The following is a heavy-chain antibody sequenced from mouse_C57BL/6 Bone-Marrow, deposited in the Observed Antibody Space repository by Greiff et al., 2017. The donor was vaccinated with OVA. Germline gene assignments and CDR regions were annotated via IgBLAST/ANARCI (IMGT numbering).Heavy chain of an antibody. CDR3: AGSFYDYDEGY. CDR1: GFSLSTSGMG. V-gene: IGHV8-12*01. Sequence: QVTLKVSGPGILQSSQTLSLTCSFSGFSLSTSGMGVSWLRQPSGKGLEWLAHIYWDDDKRYNPSLKSRLTISKDTSRNQVFLKITNVDTAETATYYCAGSFYDYDEGYWGQGTSVTVSS. CDR2: IYWDDDK. J-gene: IGHJ4*01. D-gene: IGHD2-4*01.